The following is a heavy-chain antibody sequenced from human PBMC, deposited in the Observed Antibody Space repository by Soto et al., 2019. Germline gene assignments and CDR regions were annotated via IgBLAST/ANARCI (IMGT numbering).Heavy chain of an antibody. Sequence: QVQLVESGGGVVQPGRSLRLSCAASGFTFSSYTMHWVRQAPGKGLEWVAVMSYDGSHKYYADSVKGRFTISRDNSKNTLYLQMNSLRAEDTAVYYCAGPYNCGSACYPAYSLDSWGQGTLVTVSS. CDR1: GFTFSSYT. CDR3: AGPYNCGSACYPAYSLDS. V-gene: IGHV3-30-3*01. CDR2: MSYDGSHK. J-gene: IGHJ4*02. D-gene: IGHD2-21*02.